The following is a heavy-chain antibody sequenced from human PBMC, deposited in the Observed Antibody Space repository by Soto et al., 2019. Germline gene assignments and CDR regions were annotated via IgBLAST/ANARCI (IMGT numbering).Heavy chain of an antibody. CDR2: MYYSGST. J-gene: IGHJ5*02. CDR1: GGSISSYY. D-gene: IGHD1-26*01. V-gene: IGHV4-59*08. Sequence: SETLSLTCTVSGGSISSYYWSWIRQPPGKGLEWIGYMYYSGSTNYNPSLKSRVTISVDTSKNQFSLKLSSVTAADTAVYYCATQEGGGSYVDTYDPWGQGTLVTGSS. CDR3: ATQEGGGSYVDTYDP.